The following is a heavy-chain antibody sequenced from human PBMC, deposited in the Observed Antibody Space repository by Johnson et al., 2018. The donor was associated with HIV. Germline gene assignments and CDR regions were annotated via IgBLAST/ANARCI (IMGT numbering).Heavy chain of an antibody. J-gene: IGHJ3*02. D-gene: IGHD3-10*01. V-gene: IGHV3-30-3*01. CDR3: AKVPYYGSGSYGVDI. Sequence: QVQLVEFGGGVVQPGRSLRLSCAASGFTFSSYAMHWVRQAPGKGLEWVAVISYDGSNKYYADSVKGRFTISRDNSKNTLYLQMNSLRAEDTAVYYCAKVPYYGSGSYGVDIWGQGTMVTVSS. CDR1: GFTFSSYA. CDR2: ISYDGSNK.